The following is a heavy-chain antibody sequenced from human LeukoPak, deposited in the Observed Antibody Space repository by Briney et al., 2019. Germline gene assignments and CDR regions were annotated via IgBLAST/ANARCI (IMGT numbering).Heavy chain of an antibody. CDR1: GFTFSSYA. CDR2: ISYDGSNK. CDR3: ARAIYGSGSYYYYYYMDV. J-gene: IGHJ6*03. D-gene: IGHD3-10*01. Sequence: PGGSLRLSCAASGFTFSSYAMHWVRQAPGKGLEWVAVISYDGSNKYYADSVKGRFTISRDNSKNTLYLQMNSLRAEDTAVYYCARAIYGSGSYYYYYYMDVWGKGTTVTVSS. V-gene: IGHV3-30*01.